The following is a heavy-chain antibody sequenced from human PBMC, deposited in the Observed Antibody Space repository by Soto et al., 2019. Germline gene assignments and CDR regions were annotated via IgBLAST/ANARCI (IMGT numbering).Heavy chain of an antibody. CDR3: AKDWHEYGDPSWFDP. J-gene: IGHJ5*02. CDR2: ISHDGSKK. CDR1: GFTFSNYG. V-gene: IGHV3-30*18. Sequence: QVQLVESGGGVVQPGRSLRLSCAASGFTFSNYGMHWVRQAPGKGLEWVGFISHDGSKKHYADSVKGRLTISRDNSKNTRYLQVNSLRGADRAVYSGAKDWHEYGDPSWFDPWGQGTLVTVSS. D-gene: IGHD4-17*01.